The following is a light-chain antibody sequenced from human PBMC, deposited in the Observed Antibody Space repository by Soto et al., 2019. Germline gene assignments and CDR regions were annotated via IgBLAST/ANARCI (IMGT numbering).Light chain of an antibody. CDR2: GAS. V-gene: IGKV1-12*01. J-gene: IGKJ2*01. Sequence: DIQMTQLPSSVSASIGDRVTITCRASQGISTWLAWYQQKPGRAPKLLIFGASSLQSGVPSRFSGSGSGTDFALTISSLQAEDFAVYYCQQSNSFPYTFGQGTKLEIK. CDR3: QQSNSFPYT. CDR1: QGISTW.